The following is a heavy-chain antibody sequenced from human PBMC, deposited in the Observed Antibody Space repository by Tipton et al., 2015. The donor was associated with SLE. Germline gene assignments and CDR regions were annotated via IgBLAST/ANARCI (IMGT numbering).Heavy chain of an antibody. D-gene: IGHD6-6*01. CDR3: ARDRVAALYYYGMDV. Sequence: TLSLTCTVSGGSISSQYWSWIRQPPGKGLEWIAYIYSSGSANYNPSLKSRVTMSVDMSKNQVSLNLSSVTAADTAVYYCARDRVAALYYYGMDVWGQGTTVTVSS. CDR2: IYSSGSA. V-gene: IGHV4-59*11. J-gene: IGHJ6*02. CDR1: GGSISSQY.